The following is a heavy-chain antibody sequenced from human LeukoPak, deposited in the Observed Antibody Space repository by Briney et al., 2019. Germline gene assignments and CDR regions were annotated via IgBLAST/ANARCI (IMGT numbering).Heavy chain of an antibody. V-gene: IGHV3-21*01. CDR1: GFTFSSFT. CDR3: AKNRPPDV. CDR2: ISGSSSDN. Sequence: MAGGSLRLSCTASGFTFSSFTMNWVRQAPGKGLEWVSSISGSSSDNFYADSVKGRFTNSRDNGENSEFMQMNSLRAEEKSVYYCAKNRPPDVWGQGTTVTVSS. D-gene: IGHD1-14*01. J-gene: IGHJ6*02.